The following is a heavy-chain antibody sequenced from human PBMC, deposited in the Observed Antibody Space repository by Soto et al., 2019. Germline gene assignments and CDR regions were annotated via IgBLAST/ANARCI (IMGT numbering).Heavy chain of an antibody. V-gene: IGHV4-30-4*01. CDR1: CGSINNDDHH. CDR2: IYYSGTT. Sequence: PSETPSPTCSVSCGSINNDDHHLTWVPQPPGKGLEWIGSIYYSGTTNYNTSLKSRITVSIDTSKNQFSLNLTSVTAADTALYYCARQRRGGYWFAPWGQGTPVTVSS. J-gene: IGHJ5*02. CDR3: ARQRRGGYWFAP.